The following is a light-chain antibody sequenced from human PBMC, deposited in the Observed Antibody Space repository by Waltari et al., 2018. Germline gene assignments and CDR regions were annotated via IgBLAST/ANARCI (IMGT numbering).Light chain of an antibody. CDR3: QQTDSFPLT. J-gene: IGKJ4*01. V-gene: IGKV1-12*01. CDR1: QDVSTW. CDR2: GSS. Sequence: DIQMTQSPSSVSASVVNRVSISCRASQDVSTWLAWYQQKPGKPPNLLIYGSSTLQSGVPSRFSGSGSGTDFTLTINGLQPEDFASYFCQQTDSFPLTFGGGTKVEIK.